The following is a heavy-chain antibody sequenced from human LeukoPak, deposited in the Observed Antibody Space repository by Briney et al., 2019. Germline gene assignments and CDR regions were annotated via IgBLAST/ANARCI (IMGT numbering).Heavy chain of an antibody. Sequence: PGGSLRLSCAASGFTFSSYGMSWVRQAPGKGLEGVSAISGSGGSTYYADSVKGRFTISRDNSKNTLYLQMNSLRAEDTAVYYCARTRGPLLPEHWGQGTLVTVSS. CDR2: ISGSGGST. D-gene: IGHD3-22*01. CDR3: ARTRGPLLPEH. CDR1: GFTFSSYG. V-gene: IGHV3-23*01. J-gene: IGHJ1*01.